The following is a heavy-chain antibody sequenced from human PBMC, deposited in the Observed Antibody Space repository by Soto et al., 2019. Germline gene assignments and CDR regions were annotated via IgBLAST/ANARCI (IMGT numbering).Heavy chain of an antibody. D-gene: IGHD6-13*01. CDR3: ARGIAAAGTGDYYYYMDV. V-gene: IGHV4-59*01. CDR2: IYYSGST. J-gene: IGHJ6*03. Sequence: SETLSLTCTVSGGSISSYYWSWIRQPPGKGLEWIGYIYYSGSTNYNPSLKSRVTISVDTSKNQFSLKLSSVTAADTAVYYCARGIAAAGTGDYYYYMDVWGKGTTVTVS. CDR1: GGSISSYY.